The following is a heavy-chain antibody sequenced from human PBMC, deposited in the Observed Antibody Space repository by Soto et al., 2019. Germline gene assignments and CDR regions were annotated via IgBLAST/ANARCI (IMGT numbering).Heavy chain of an antibody. D-gene: IGHD6-19*01. CDR3: TSIAVAYPGWFRQYGMDV. J-gene: IGHJ6*02. Sequence: PGGSLRLSCAASGFTFSNAWMNWVRQAPGKGLEWVGRIKSKTDGGTTDYAAPVKGRFTISRDDSKNTLYLQMNSLKTEDTAVYYCTSIAVAYPGWFRQYGMDVWGQGTTVTVSS. CDR2: IKSKTDGGTT. V-gene: IGHV3-15*07. CDR1: GFTFSNAW.